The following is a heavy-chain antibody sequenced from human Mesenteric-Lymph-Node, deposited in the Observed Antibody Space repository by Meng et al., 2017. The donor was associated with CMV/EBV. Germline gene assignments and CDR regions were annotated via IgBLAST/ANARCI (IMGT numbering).Heavy chain of an antibody. D-gene: IGHD3-10*01. CDR2: GNHSGST. CDR3: ARGRQYYGSGSYPPWAFYFDY. V-gene: IGHV4-34*01. CDR1: SRYY. J-gene: IGHJ4*02. Sequence: SRYYRIWLRRHPGEGLEWIGEGNHSGSTNYNPSLKSRVTISIDTSKNQFSLKLSSVTAADTALYYCARGRQYYGSGSYPPWAFYFDYWGQGTLVTVSS.